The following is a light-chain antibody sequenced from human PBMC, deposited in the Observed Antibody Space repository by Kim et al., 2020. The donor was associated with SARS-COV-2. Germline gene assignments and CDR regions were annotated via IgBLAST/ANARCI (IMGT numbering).Light chain of an antibody. CDR2: DVT. CDR1: SSDVGNYNF. V-gene: IGLV2-11*01. CDR3: CSYAGSYTLV. J-gene: IGLJ2*01. Sequence: QSVLTQPRSVSGSPGQSVTISCTGTSSDVGNYNFVSWYQQHPGKAPKLMISDVTKRPSGVPDRFSGSKSGNTASLTISGLQAEDEADYYCCSYAGSYTLVFGGGTQLTVL.